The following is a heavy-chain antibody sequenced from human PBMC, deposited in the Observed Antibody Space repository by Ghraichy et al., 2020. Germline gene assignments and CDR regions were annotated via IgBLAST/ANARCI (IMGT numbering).Heavy chain of an antibody. D-gene: IGHD6-6*01. V-gene: IGHV4-39*01. CDR2: IHYSGST. CDR1: GGSISSSSYY. Sequence: SETLSLTCTVSGGSISSSSYYWGWIRQPPGKGLEWIGSIHYSGSTYYKSSLKSRVTISVDTSKNQFSLKLSSVTAADTAVYYCARQLIEYSNSSDDYFDYWGQGTLVTVSS. J-gene: IGHJ4*02. CDR3: ARQLIEYSNSSDDYFDY.